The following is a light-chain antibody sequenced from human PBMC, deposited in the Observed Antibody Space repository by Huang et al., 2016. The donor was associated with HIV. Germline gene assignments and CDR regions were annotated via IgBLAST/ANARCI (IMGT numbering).Light chain of an antibody. Sequence: EIVMTQSPATLSVSLGERATLSCRASQSINNKLAWYQQKPGQAPRLLIYDASTRATGIPARFSGSGSGTEFTLTISGLQSEDSALYYCQQYNNWLPRTFGQGTNVVIK. CDR3: QQYNNWLPRT. CDR2: DAS. V-gene: IGKV3-15*01. J-gene: IGKJ1*01. CDR1: QSINNK.